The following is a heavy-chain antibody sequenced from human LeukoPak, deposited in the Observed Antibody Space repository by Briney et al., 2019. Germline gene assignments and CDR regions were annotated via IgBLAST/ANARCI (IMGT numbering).Heavy chain of an antibody. CDR3: ARYFRRSTVTTYFDF. Sequence: SETLSLTCAVFGGSFSDYYWNWIRQSPGKGLEWIGEINHSGSTTYNPSLKSRVTVSVDTSKNQFSLKLRSVTAADTAVYYRARYFRRSTVTTYFDFWGQGTLVTVSS. CDR2: INHSGST. D-gene: IGHD4-17*01. CDR1: GGSFSDYY. J-gene: IGHJ4*02. V-gene: IGHV4-34*01.